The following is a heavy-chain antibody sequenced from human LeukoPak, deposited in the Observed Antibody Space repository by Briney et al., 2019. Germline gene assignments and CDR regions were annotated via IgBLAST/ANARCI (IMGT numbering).Heavy chain of an antibody. Sequence: SDTLSLTCPVSRCSISSSYWIWIPQPPGQGVDWIDHMYHSRCAHYNPSLNSRSTISVDTSKHQLSLTQSYVTAADTAVHFFARQVRGSGYMFDPWGQGTLVTVSS. CDR1: RCSISSSY. CDR3: ARQVRGSGYMFDP. CDR2: MYHSRCA. D-gene: IGHD3-3*01. V-gene: IGHV4-59*08. J-gene: IGHJ5*02.